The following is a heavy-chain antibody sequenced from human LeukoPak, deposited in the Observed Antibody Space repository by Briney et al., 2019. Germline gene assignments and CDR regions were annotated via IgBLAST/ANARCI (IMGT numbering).Heavy chain of an antibody. CDR1: GFTFDDYA. D-gene: IGHD6-19*01. Sequence: GRSLRLSCAASGFTFDDYAMHWVRQAPGKGLEWVSGISWNSGSIGYADSVKGRFTISRDNAKNSLYLQMNSLRAEDTAVYYCARSQWLAGNWFDPWGQGTLVTVSS. CDR2: ISWNSGSI. J-gene: IGHJ5*02. CDR3: ARSQWLAGNWFDP. V-gene: IGHV3-9*01.